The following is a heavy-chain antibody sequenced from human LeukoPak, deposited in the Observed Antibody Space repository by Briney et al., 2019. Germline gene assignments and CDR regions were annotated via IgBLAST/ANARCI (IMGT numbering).Heavy chain of an antibody. Sequence: PGGSLRLSRAASGFIFSNYGMSWVRQAPGKGLEWVSAISGSGGSTYYADSVKGRFTMSRDNSKNMLYLQMNSLRAEDTAVYYCAKYSHHYDSSESWGAFDIWGQGTMVTVSS. CDR1: GFIFSNYG. CDR3: AKYSHHYDSSESWGAFDI. V-gene: IGHV3-23*01. D-gene: IGHD3-22*01. J-gene: IGHJ3*02. CDR2: ISGSGGST.